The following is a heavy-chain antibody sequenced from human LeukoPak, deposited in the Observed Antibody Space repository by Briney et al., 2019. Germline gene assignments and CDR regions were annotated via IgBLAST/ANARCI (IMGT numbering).Heavy chain of an antibody. CDR3: ARARGAAMVRNWYFDL. V-gene: IGHV1-3*01. CDR2: INAGNGNT. J-gene: IGHJ2*01. D-gene: IGHD3-10*01. Sequence: GASVKVSCKASGYTFTSYAMHWVRQAPGQRLEWMGWINAGNGNTKYSQKFQGRVTITRDTSASTAYMELSSLRSEDTAVYYCARARGAAMVRNWYFDLWGRGTLVTVSS. CDR1: GYTFTSYA.